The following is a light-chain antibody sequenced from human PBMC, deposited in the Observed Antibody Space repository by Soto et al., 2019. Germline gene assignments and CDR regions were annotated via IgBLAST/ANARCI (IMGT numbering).Light chain of an antibody. CDR3: QQRSDWPLT. CDR1: QSVGNI. J-gene: IGKJ4*01. V-gene: IGKV3-11*01. Sequence: EIVLTQSPATLSLSPGETATLSCRASQSVGNILAWYQHRPGQAPRLLISDASNRATGVPVRFSGSGSGTDCTLTINNLEPEDFAVYYCQQRSDWPLTFGGGTKVEI. CDR2: DAS.